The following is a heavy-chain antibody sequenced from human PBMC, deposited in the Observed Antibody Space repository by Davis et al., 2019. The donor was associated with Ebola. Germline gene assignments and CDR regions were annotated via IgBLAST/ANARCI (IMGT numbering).Heavy chain of an antibody. CDR1: GFTFRNYW. CDR2: INSDGSST. V-gene: IGHV3-74*01. CDR3: ARAQGSLRLDY. D-gene: IGHD4-23*01. Sequence: GESLKISCADPGFTFRNYWIHWVRQAPGKGLVWVSHINSDGSSTSYADSVKGRFTISRDNAKNTLYLQMNSLRAEDTAVYYCARAQGSLRLDYWGQGTLVTVSS. J-gene: IGHJ4*02.